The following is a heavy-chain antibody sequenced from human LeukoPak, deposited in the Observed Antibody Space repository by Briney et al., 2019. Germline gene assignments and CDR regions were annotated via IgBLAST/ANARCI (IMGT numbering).Heavy chain of an antibody. CDR1: GFTFSTYS. CDR2: ISTGSTYI. J-gene: IGHJ5*02. Sequence: GGSLRLSCSASGFTFSTYSMNWVRQAQGKGLEWDSSISTGSTYIFYGDSVKGRFTISRDNADNSLYLQMNSLRAEDTAVYYCARTRDSSGCFDLWGQGTLVTVSS. CDR3: ARTRDSSGCFDL. V-gene: IGHV3-21*01. D-gene: IGHD6-19*01.